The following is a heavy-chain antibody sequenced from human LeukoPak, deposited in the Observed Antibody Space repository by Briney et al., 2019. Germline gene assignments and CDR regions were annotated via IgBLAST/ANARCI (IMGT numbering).Heavy chain of an antibody. CDR3: AKDRVRDPWFDP. V-gene: IGHV3-23*01. J-gene: IGHJ5*02. CDR2: ISGSGGST. D-gene: IGHD1-1*01. Sequence: QAGGSLRLSCAASGFTFSSYAMSWVRQAPGKGLEWVSAISGSGGSTYYADSVKGRFTISRDNSKNTLYLQMNSLRAEDTAVYYCAKDRVRDPWFDPWGQGTLVTVSS. CDR1: GFTFSSYA.